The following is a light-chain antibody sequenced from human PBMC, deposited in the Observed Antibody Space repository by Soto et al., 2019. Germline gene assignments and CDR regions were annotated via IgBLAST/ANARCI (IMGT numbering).Light chain of an antibody. J-gene: IGLJ2*01. Sequence: QSALTQPASVSGPSGQSITISCTGTSSDVGGYNYVSWYQQHPGKAPKLMIYDVSNRPSGVSNRFSGSKSGNTASLTISGLQAEDEADYYCSSYTSSSTLVFGGGTKVTVL. V-gene: IGLV2-14*01. CDR3: SSYTSSSTLV. CDR1: SSDVGGYNY. CDR2: DVS.